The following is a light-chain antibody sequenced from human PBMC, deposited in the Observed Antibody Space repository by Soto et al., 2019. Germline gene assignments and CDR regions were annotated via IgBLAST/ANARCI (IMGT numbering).Light chain of an antibody. V-gene: IGLV7-46*01. J-gene: IGLJ2*01. CDR1: TGAVTSGHY. Sequence: AVVTHEPSLTVSPGGTVTLTCGSSTGAVTSGHYPYWFQQKPGQAPRTLIYDTSNKHSWTPARFSGSLLGGKAALTLSGAQPEDEAEYYCLLSYSGARQGVFGGGTKLTVL. CDR2: DTS. CDR3: LLSYSGARQGV.